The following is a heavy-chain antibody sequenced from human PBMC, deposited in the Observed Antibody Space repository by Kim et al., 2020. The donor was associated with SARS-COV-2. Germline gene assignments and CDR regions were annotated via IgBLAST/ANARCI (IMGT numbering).Heavy chain of an antibody. CDR1: GYTFTSYG. D-gene: IGHD6-19*01. CDR3: TRGHVSSSGWSDH. CDR2: ISTYSGNT. Sequence: ASVKVSCKASGYTFTSYGISWVRQAPGQGLEWMGWISTYSGNTDYAQMPQGRVTMTKDTSTSPAYMELRSPRSDDTAVYSCTRGHVSSSGWSDHWGHGTL. J-gene: IGHJ4*01. V-gene: IGHV1-18*01.